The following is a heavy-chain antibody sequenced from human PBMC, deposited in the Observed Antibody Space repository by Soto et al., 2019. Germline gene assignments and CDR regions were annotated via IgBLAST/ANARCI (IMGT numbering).Heavy chain of an antibody. CDR2: ISYDGSIK. D-gene: IGHD6-19*01. CDR3: AKSSSGWDSVYFDY. V-gene: IGHV3-30*18. Sequence: PGGSLRLSCAASGFTFSSYGMHWVRQAPGKGLEWVAVISYDGSIKYYADSVKGRFTISRDNSKNTLYLQMNSLRAEDTAVYYCAKSSSGWDSVYFDYWGQGTLVTVSS. J-gene: IGHJ4*01. CDR1: GFTFSSYG.